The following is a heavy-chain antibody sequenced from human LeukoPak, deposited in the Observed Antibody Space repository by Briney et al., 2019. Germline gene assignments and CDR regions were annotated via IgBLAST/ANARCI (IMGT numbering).Heavy chain of an antibody. D-gene: IGHD3-10*01. J-gene: IGHJ4*02. CDR2: INHSGST. CDR3: ARGVTRPRLPY. V-gene: IGHV4-34*01. Sequence: SETLSLTCAVYGGSFSGYYWSWIRQPPGKGLEWIGEINHSGSTNYNPSLKSRVTISVDTSKNQFSLKLSSVTAADTAVYYCARGVTRPRLPYWGQGTLVTVSS. CDR1: GGSFSGYY.